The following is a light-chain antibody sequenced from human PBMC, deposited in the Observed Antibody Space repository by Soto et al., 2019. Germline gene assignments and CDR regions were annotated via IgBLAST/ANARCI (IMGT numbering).Light chain of an antibody. CDR3: QQRSNWYT. CDR1: QSVSSY. J-gene: IGKJ2*01. V-gene: IGKV3-11*01. CDR2: DAS. Sequence: EIVLTQSPATLSLSPGERATLSCRASQSVSSYLAWYKQKPGQAPRLLIYDASNKDTGIPSRFSGSGSGTDFTLTISSLEPEDFAVSYCQQRSNWYTFGQGTKLEIK.